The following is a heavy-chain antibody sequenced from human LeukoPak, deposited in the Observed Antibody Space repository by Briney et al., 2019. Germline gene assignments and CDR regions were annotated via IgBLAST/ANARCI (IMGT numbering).Heavy chain of an antibody. CDR1: GGSISSSSYY. CDR3: TRAASSGPLFTYHMDV. Sequence: PSETLSLTCTVSGGSISSSSYYWGWIRQPPGKGLEWIGSIYYSGSTYYNPSLKSRVTISVDTSKNQFSLRLTSVTAADTAVYYCTRAASSGPLFTYHMDVWGKGTTVTVSS. V-gene: IGHV4-39*07. CDR2: IYYSGST. D-gene: IGHD3-22*01. J-gene: IGHJ6*03.